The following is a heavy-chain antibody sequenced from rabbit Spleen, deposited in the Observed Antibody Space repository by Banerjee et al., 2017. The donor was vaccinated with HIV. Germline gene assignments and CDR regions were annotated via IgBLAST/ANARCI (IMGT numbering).Heavy chain of an antibody. CDR2: IYTGNAKN. J-gene: IGHJ4*01. CDR1: GFSFSTSYD. D-gene: IGHD6-1*01. V-gene: IGHV1S45*01. Sequence: QEQLVESGGGLVKPGASLTLICTASGFSFSTSYDMCWVRQAPGKGLEWIGCIYTGNAKNYYASWAKGRFTISKTSSTTVTLQMTSLTAADTATYFCTRDAGSYAYIDGYFNLWGQGTLVTVS. CDR3: TRDAGSYAYIDGYFNL.